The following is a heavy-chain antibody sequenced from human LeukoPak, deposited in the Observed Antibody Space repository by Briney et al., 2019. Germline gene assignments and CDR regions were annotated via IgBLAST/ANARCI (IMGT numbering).Heavy chain of an antibody. V-gene: IGHV4-39*07. D-gene: IGHD5-18*01. CDR3: ARAPRGYIYYYYGMDV. CDR1: GGSISSSSYY. Sequence: PSETLSLTCTVSGGSISSSSYYWGWIRQPPGKGLEWIGEINHSGSTNYNPSLKSRVTISVDTSKNQFSLKLSSVTAADTAVYYCARAPRGYIYYYYGMDVWGQGTTVTVSS. J-gene: IGHJ6*02. CDR2: INHSGST.